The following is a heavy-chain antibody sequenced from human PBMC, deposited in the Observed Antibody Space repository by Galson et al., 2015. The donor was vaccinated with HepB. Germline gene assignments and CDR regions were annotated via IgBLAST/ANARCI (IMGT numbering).Heavy chain of an antibody. V-gene: IGHV3-30*18. Sequence: SLRLSCAASRFAFSSYGMHWVRQAPGKGLEWVAVISYDGSNKYYADSMEGRFTISRDNSKNTLFLQMNGLRAEDTAVYYCAKEIEGLYFDYWGQGTLVTVSS. CDR3: AKEIEGLYFDY. CDR1: RFAFSSYG. CDR2: ISYDGSNK. J-gene: IGHJ4*02.